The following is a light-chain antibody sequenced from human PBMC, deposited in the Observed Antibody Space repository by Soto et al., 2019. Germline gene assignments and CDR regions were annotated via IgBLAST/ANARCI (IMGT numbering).Light chain of an antibody. CDR2: GAS. CDR3: QQYDDSGT. J-gene: IGKJ5*01. CDR1: QSVSSRY. Sequence: EIVLTQSPGALSLSPGETATLSCRASQSVSSRYLAWYQQKPGQAPRLLIFGASSRASGIPDRFSGSGSGTEFTLTISSLEPGDLAVYYCQQYDDSGTFGQGTQLENK. V-gene: IGKV3-20*01.